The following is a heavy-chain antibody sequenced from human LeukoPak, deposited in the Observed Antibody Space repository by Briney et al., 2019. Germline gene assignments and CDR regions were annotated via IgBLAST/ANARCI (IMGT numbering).Heavy chain of an antibody. V-gene: IGHV3-11*04. D-gene: IGHD2-2*01. CDR3: ARRLVPAASGLDYMDV. CDR1: GFTFSDYY. CDR2: ISSSGSTI. J-gene: IGHJ6*03. Sequence: GGSLRLSCAASGFTFSDYYMSWIRQAPGKGLEWVSYISSSGSTIYYADSVKGQFTISRDNAKNSLYLQMNSLRAEDTAVYYCARRLVPAASGLDYMDVWGKGTTVTVSS.